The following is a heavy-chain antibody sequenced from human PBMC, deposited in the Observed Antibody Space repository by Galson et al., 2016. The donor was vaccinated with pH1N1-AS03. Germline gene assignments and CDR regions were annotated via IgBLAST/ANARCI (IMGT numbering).Heavy chain of an antibody. CDR3: ARVSAGLTRYYYAMDV. CDR1: GYTFTSYY. Sequence: SVKVSCKASGYTFTSYYIHWVRQAPGQGREWMGIINTSDGNTNYAQRFQGRVTMTRDTSTNTVYMELSCMRSDDRAVYYCARVSAGLTRYYYAMDVWGQGTTVTVSS. V-gene: IGHV1-46*01. J-gene: IGHJ6*02. CDR2: INTSDGNT. D-gene: IGHD4/OR15-4a*01.